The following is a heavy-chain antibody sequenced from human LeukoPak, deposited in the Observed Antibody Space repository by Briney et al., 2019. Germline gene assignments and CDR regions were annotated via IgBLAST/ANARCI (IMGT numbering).Heavy chain of an antibody. CDR1: GYXFTSYG. Sequence: ASVKVSCKASGYXFTSYGITWVLQAPGQGPEWMGWINPNSGGTNYAQKFQGRGTMTRDTSISTAYMELSSLRSDDTAVYYCARVTEHTAMVHWYFDLWGRGTLVTV. CDR3: ARVTEHTAMVHWYFDL. J-gene: IGHJ2*01. D-gene: IGHD5-18*01. V-gene: IGHV1-2*02. CDR2: INPNSGGT.